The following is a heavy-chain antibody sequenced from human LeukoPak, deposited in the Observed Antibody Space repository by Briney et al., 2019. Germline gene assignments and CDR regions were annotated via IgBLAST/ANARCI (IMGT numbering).Heavy chain of an antibody. D-gene: IGHD3-16*01. V-gene: IGHV4-34*01. CDR2: INHSGSN. CDR1: GGSFSGYY. CDR3: ARGGLKAEKPVYNWFDP. Sequence: SETLSLTCAVYGGSFSGYYWSWIRQPPGKGLEGIGEINHSGSNNYNPSLKRRVTISVDTSKNQFSLKLSSVTAADTAVYYCARGGLKAEKPVYNWFDPWGQGTLVTVSS. J-gene: IGHJ5*02.